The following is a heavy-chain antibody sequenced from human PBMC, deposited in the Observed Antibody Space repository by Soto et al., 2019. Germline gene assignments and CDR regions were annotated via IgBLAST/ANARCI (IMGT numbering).Heavy chain of an antibody. V-gene: IGHV3-23*01. CDR2: ISGSGVST. CDR1: GFTFSSYA. J-gene: IGHJ4*02. Sequence: EVQLLESGGGLVQPGGSLRLSCAASGFTFSSYAMSWVRQAPGKGLEWISGISGSGVSTYYADSVKGRFTISRDNSKNTRYMQMNSLRAEDTAVDYCANGAWDYDILTGYGYFDYWGQGTLVTVSS. CDR3: ANGAWDYDILTGYGYFDY. D-gene: IGHD3-9*01.